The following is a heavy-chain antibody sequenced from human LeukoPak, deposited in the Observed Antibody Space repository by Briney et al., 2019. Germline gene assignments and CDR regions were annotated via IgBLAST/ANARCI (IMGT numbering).Heavy chain of an antibody. Sequence: SETLSLTCTVSGGSISSSSYYWGWIRQPPGKGLEWIGSIYYSGSTYYNPSLKSRVTISVDTSENQFSLKLSSVTAADTAVYYCARSIAARYQWFDPWGQGTLVTVSS. CDR1: GGSISSSSYY. CDR3: ARSIAARYQWFDP. J-gene: IGHJ5*02. CDR2: IYYSGST. D-gene: IGHD6-6*01. V-gene: IGHV4-39*01.